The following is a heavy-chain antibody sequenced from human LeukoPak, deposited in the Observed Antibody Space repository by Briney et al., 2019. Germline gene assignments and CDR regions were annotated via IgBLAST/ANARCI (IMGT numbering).Heavy chain of an antibody. J-gene: IGHJ4*02. CDR1: GGSISSYY. CDR3: ARDTHDYFDY. V-gene: IGHV4-59*01. CDR2: IYYSGST. Sequence: SDTLSLTCTVSGGSISSYYWSWVRQPPGTGLEWIGYIYYSGSTNYNPSLKSRVTISVDTSKNQFSLKLSSVTAADTAVYYCARDTHDYFDYWGQGTLVTVSS.